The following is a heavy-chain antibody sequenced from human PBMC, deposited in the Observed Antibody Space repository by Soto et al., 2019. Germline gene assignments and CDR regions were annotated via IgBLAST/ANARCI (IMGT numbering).Heavy chain of an antibody. D-gene: IGHD6-25*01. Sequence: QVQLVQSEGELRQPGASVTVSCRASGYTFTSYGIIWVRQVLGQGLEWTGNISPNSGATTSAQNHQDRLTLTTGTSTSTAYMDLRSLSSDDTAIYYCVREMWTRSGPQNFFDYWGLGALVTVSS. J-gene: IGHJ4*02. V-gene: IGHV1-18*01. CDR2: ISPNSGAT. CDR3: VREMWTRSGPQNFFDY. CDR1: GYTFTSYG.